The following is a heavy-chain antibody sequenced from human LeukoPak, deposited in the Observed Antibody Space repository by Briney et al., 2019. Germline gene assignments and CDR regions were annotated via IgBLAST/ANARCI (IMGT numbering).Heavy chain of an antibody. CDR3: AKATGYLL. CDR2: ISNSDYST. Sequence: GGSLRLSCAASGLTVSSNCMSWVRQAPGKGLEWVSTISNSDYSTYYADSVKGRFTISRANSENTLYLQMNNLRAEDTAVYYCAKATGYLLWGQGTLVTVSS. D-gene: IGHD1-14*01. CDR1: GLTVSSNC. V-gene: IGHV3-23*01. J-gene: IGHJ4*02.